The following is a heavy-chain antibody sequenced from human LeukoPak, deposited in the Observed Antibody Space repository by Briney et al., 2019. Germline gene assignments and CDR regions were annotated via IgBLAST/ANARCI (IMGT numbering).Heavy chain of an antibody. CDR2: IYTGGST. Sequence: SETLSLTCTVSGGSISSYYWSWIRQPAGKGLEWIGRIYTGGSTNYNPSLKSRVTMSVDTSKNQFSLKLSSVTAADTAVYYCARDAPAYPGSSSRTFDYWGQGTLVTVSS. J-gene: IGHJ4*02. CDR1: GGSISSYY. V-gene: IGHV4-4*07. D-gene: IGHD6-6*01. CDR3: ARDAPAYPGSSSRTFDY.